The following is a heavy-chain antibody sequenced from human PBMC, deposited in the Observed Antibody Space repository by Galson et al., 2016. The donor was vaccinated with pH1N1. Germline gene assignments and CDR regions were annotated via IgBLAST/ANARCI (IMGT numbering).Heavy chain of an antibody. J-gene: IGHJ4*02. CDR1: GFTFSSYW. Sequence: SLRLSCAASGFTFSSYWMNWVRQAPGKGLEWVANIKQDGSERYYVDSVKGRFTISRDNVENSLYLEMNSLRAEDTAVYFCARDWGSWDCWGPGTLVTVSS. CDR3: ARDWGSWDC. V-gene: IGHV3-7*01. CDR2: IKQDGSER. D-gene: IGHD3-16*01.